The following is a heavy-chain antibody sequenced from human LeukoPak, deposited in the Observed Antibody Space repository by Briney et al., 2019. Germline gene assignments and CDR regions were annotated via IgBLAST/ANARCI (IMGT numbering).Heavy chain of an antibody. J-gene: IGHJ6*03. Sequence: PGGSLRLSCAASGFTFSRYSMNWVRQAPGKGLEWVSFISSVSSTIYYSESVKGRFTISRDNARNSLYLQMNSLRAEDTAVYYCAKRRILAAGMREDYMDVWGKGTTVTVSS. CDR1: GFTFSRYS. CDR3: AKRRILAAGMREDYMDV. V-gene: IGHV3-48*01. CDR2: ISSVSSTI. D-gene: IGHD6-13*01.